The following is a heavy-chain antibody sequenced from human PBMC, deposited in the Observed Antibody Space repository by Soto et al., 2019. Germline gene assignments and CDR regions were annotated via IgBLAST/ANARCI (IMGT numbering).Heavy chain of an antibody. CDR3: ARGRGSAGTTYYFDY. J-gene: IGHJ4*02. V-gene: IGHV4-4*07. CDR1: DGSISSYY. Sequence: SETLSLTCTVSDGSISSYYWTWIRQPAGKGVEWIGRIYTSGSTNYNPSLKSRVTMSVDTSKNKFSLKLSSVTAADTAVYYCARGRGSAGTTYYFDYWGQGTLVTVSS. D-gene: IGHD1-1*01. CDR2: IYTSGST.